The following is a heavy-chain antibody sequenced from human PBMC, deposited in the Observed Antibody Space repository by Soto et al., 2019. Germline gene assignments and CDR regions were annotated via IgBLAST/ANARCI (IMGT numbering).Heavy chain of an antibody. D-gene: IGHD3-3*01. V-gene: IGHV2-5*02. CDR1: GFSLTTSGVG. Sequence: QITLNESGPTVVSPTETLTLTCRFSGFSLTTSGVGVGWVRQSPGKAPEWLALIYWDDDKRYSESLKSRLTINKETSKNQVVLTVANLDPTDTDTYYCAHRVLRTVFGLVTTTAIYFDFWGQGTPVAVSS. CDR2: IYWDDDK. J-gene: IGHJ4*02. CDR3: AHRVLRTVFGLVTTTAIYFDF.